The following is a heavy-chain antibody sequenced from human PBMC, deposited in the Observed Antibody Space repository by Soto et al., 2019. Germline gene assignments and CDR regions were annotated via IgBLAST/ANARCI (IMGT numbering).Heavy chain of an antibody. D-gene: IGHD6-19*01. Sequence: ASVKVSCKASGYTFTGYYMHWVRQSPGQELEWMGWMNSNNGGTNYAQKLQGRVTMTRDTSTNTAYMELSRLRSDDTAVYYCARRNAVAGSKMYYFDYWGQGTPVTVCS. V-gene: IGHV1-2*02. CDR3: ARRNAVAGSKMYYFDY. CDR1: GYTFTGYY. CDR2: MNSNNGGT. J-gene: IGHJ4*02.